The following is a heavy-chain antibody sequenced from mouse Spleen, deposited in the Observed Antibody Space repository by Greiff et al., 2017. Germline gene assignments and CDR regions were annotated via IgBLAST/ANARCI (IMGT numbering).Heavy chain of an antibody. CDR2: ISYDGSN. CDR1: GYSITSGYY. J-gene: IGHJ3*01. CDR3: ASQKVYYDYDRFAY. D-gene: IGHD2-4*01. Sequence: EVKLQESGPGLVKPSQSLSLTCSVTGYSITSGYYWNWIRQFPGNKLEWMGYISYDGSNNYNPSLKNRISITRDTSKNQFFLKLNSVTTEDTATYYCASQKVYYDYDRFAYWGQGTLVTVSA. V-gene: IGHV3-6*01.